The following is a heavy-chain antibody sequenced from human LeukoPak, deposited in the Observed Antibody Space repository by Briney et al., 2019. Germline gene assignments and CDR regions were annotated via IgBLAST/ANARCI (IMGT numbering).Heavy chain of an antibody. J-gene: IGHJ4*02. CDR1: GYTFTSYG. CDR3: ARSSPLDGYNWNDWGDDY. D-gene: IGHD1-1*01. Sequence: GASVKVSCKASGYTFTSYGISWVRQATGQGLEWMGWMNPNSGNTGYAQKFQGRVTMTRNTSISTAYMELSSLRSEDTAVYYCARSSPLDGYNWNDWGDDYWGQGTLVTVSS. CDR2: MNPNSGNT. V-gene: IGHV1-8*02.